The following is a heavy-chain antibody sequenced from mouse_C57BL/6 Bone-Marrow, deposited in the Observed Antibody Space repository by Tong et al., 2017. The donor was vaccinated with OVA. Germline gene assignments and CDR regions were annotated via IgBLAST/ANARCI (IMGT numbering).Heavy chain of an antibody. J-gene: IGHJ2*01. CDR3: ARDGYDVYYFDY. V-gene: IGHV14-3*01. CDR2: IDPANGNT. Sequence: EVQLQQSVAELVRPGASVKLSCTASGFNIKNTYMHWVKQRPEQGLEWIGRIDPANGNTKYAPKFQGKATITADTSANTAYRQRSSLTSEDTALYYCARDGYDVYYFDYWGQGTTLTVSS. CDR1: GFNIKNTY. D-gene: IGHD2-2*01.